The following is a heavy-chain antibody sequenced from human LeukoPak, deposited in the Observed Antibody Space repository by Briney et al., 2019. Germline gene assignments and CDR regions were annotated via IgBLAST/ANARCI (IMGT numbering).Heavy chain of an antibody. V-gene: IGHV3-15*01. D-gene: IGHD2/OR15-2a*01. CDR2: IKNKTNGETT. CDR1: GFIFSSAW. CDR3: ARGGDCTSITCPFGY. J-gene: IGHJ4*02. Sequence: KAGGSLRLSCAASGFIFSSAWMTWVRQAPGKGLEWVGHIKNKTNGETTDYAAPVKGRFIISRDDSKNTLYLQMNSLRVEDTAVYYCARGGDCTSITCPFGYWGQGTLVTVSS.